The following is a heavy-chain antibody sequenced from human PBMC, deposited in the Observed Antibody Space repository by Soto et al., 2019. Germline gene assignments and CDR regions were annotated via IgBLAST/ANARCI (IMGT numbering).Heavy chain of an antibody. CDR2: INPNSGGT. CDR1: GYTFTGYY. V-gene: IGHV1-2*02. Sequence: ASVKVSCKXSGYTFTGYYMHWVRQAPGQGLEWMGWINPNSGGTNYAQKFQGRVTMTRDTSISTAYMELSRLRSDDTAVYYCARDLPVPAPYGMDVWGQGTTVTVSS. CDR3: ARDLPVPAPYGMDV. D-gene: IGHD2-2*01. J-gene: IGHJ6*02.